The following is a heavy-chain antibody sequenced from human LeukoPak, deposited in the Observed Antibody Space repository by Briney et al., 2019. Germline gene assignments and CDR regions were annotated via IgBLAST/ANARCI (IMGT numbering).Heavy chain of an antibody. J-gene: IGHJ4*02. CDR2: ISYDGSNK. CDR1: GFTFSSYA. V-gene: IGHV3-30-3*01. CDR3: ARDPWNYYWDEDGSYYFDY. D-gene: IGHD1-7*01. Sequence: GGSLRLSCAASGFTFSSYAMHWVRQAPGKGLEWVAVISYDGSNKYYADSVKGRFTISRDNSKNTLYLQMNSLRAEDTAVYYCARDPWNYYWDEDGSYYFDYWGQETLVTVSS.